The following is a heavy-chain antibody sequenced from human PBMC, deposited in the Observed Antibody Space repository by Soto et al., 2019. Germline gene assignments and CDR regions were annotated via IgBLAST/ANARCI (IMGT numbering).Heavy chain of an antibody. D-gene: IGHD6-6*01. CDR1: GFTFSSYA. J-gene: IGHJ6*02. V-gene: IGHV3-23*01. Sequence: GGSLRLSCAASGFTFSSYAMSWVRQAPGKGLEWVSAISGSGGSTYYADSVKGRFTISRDNSKNTLYLQMNSLRAEDTAVYYCAKSSIAARRYYYYGMDVWGQGTTVTVSS. CDR2: ISGSGGST. CDR3: AKSSIAARRYYYYGMDV.